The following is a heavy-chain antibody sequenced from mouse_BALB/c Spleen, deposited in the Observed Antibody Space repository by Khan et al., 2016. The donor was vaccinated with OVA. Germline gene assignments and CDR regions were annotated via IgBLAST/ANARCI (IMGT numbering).Heavy chain of an antibody. CDR2: IDPENDKT. CDR3: AGSCYGAWFAY. J-gene: IGHJ3*01. CDR1: GFNIKDYY. D-gene: IGHD1-1*02. Sequence: VRLQQSGAELVRPGALVKLSCKASGFNIKDYYMHWVKQRPEQGLEWIGWIDPENDKTIYEPKFQDKANIPADTSSNTAYLQVSSLTSEDTAVRYGAGSCYGAWFAYWGPGTLVTVSA. V-gene: IGHV14-1*02.